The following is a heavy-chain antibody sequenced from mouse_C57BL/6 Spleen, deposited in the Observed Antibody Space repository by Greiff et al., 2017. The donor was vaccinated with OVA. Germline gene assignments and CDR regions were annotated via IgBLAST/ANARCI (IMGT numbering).Heavy chain of an antibody. D-gene: IGHD2-4*01. V-gene: IGHV1-82*01. Sequence: VQLQQSGPELVKPGASVKISCKASGYAFSSSWMNWVKQRPGKGLEWIGRIYPGDGDTNYNGKFKGKATLTADKSSSTAYMQLSSLTSEDSAVYFWARINYDLYYAMDYWGQGTSVTVSS. J-gene: IGHJ4*01. CDR3: ARINYDLYYAMDY. CDR2: IYPGDGDT. CDR1: GYAFSSSW.